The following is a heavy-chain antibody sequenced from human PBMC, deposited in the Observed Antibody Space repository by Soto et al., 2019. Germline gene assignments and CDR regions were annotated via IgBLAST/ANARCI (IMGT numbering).Heavy chain of an antibody. V-gene: IGHV1-69*06. J-gene: IGHJ5*02. Sequence: GASVKVSCKASGGTFGSDAITWVRQAPGQGLEWVGRLIPIFGTTNYAQNLQGRVTISADKSTLTSYMELHSLTSDDTALYYCARDRTDSGYYTNWLDPWGQGTQVTVSS. CDR2: LIPIFGTT. CDR3: ARDRTDSGYYTNWLDP. CDR1: GGTFGSDA. D-gene: IGHD3-22*01.